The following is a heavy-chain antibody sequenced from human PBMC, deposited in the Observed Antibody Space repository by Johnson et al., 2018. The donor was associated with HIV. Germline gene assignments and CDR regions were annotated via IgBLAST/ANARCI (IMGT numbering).Heavy chain of an antibody. CDR2: ISGSGGST. Sequence: VQLVESGGGLVQPGGSLRLSCAASGFTFSSYAMSWVRQAPGKGLEWVSAISGSGGSTYYADSVKGRFTISRDNSKNTLYLQMNSLRAEDTAVKYCAKPVLNLKADPGAFDIWGQGTMVTVSS. D-gene: IGHD2-8*01. J-gene: IGHJ3*02. CDR1: GFTFSSYA. V-gene: IGHV3-23*04. CDR3: AKPVLNLKADPGAFDI.